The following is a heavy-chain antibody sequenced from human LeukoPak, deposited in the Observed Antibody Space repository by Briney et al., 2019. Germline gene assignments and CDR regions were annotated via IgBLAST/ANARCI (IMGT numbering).Heavy chain of an antibody. D-gene: IGHD7-27*01. Sequence: PSETLSLTCTVSGGSISSGTYYWSWIRQPAEKGLEWIGRFYTSGSTNYNPSLKSRVTISVDTSKNQFSLKLSSVTAADTAVYYCARGPYAWGYIDYWGQGTLVTVSS. J-gene: IGHJ4*02. CDR3: ARGPYAWGYIDY. CDR1: GGSISSGTYY. CDR2: FYTSGST. V-gene: IGHV4-61*02.